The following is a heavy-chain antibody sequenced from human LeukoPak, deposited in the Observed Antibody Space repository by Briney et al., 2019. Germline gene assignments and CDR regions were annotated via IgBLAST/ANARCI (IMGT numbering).Heavy chain of an antibody. J-gene: IGHJ4*02. CDR3: ARGTLRGSGWYFDY. Sequence: PGGSLRLSCAASGFTFSSYAMHWVRQAPGKGLEGVAVILYDGSNKYYADSVKGRFTISRDNSKNTMYLQMNSLRAEDTAVYYCARGTLRGSGWYFDYWGQGTLVTVSS. CDR1: GFTFSSYA. V-gene: IGHV3-30*04. D-gene: IGHD6-19*01. CDR2: ILYDGSNK.